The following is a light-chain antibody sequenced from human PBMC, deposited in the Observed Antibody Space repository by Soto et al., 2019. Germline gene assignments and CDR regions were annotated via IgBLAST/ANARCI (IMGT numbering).Light chain of an antibody. J-gene: IGKJ4*01. CDR3: QQYGSSPPLT. CDR1: LSVSSSY. V-gene: IGKV3-20*01. Sequence: EIVLTQSPGTLSLSPGERATLSCRASLSVSSSYLAWYQQKPGQAPRLLIYGASSRATGIPDRFSGSGSGTDFTLTISRLEPEDFAVDYCQQYGSSPPLTFGGGTKVEIK. CDR2: GAS.